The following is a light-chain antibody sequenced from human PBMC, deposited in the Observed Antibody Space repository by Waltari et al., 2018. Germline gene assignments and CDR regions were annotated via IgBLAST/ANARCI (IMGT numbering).Light chain of an antibody. CDR2: VVS. Sequence: QSALTPPASVSGSPGPSITISCPGTSSDVGGYNYVPWYQQHPGKAPKLMIYVVSKRPSVVSNRCSGSKSGNTASLTISGLQAEDEADYYCSSYTSSSTFVFGTGTKVTVL. CDR1: SSDVGGYNY. J-gene: IGLJ1*01. V-gene: IGLV2-14*01. CDR3: SSYTSSSTFV.